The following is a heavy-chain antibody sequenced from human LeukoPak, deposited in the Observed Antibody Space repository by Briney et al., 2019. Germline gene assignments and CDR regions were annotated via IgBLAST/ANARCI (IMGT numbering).Heavy chain of an antibody. Sequence: GESLKISCKGSGYSFTSYWIGWVRQMPGKGLEWMGIIYPGDSDTRYSPSFQGQVTISADKSISTAYLQWSSLKASDPAMYYCAMGSGAATVWSGWFDPWGQGTLVTVSS. J-gene: IGHJ5*02. CDR2: IYPGDSDT. V-gene: IGHV5-51*01. CDR1: GYSFTSYW. CDR3: AMGSGAATVWSGWFDP. D-gene: IGHD2-15*01.